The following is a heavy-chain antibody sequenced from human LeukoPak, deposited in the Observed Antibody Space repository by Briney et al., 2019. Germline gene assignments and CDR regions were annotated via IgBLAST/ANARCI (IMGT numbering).Heavy chain of an antibody. CDR3: AKIYSYGRQNYFDY. V-gene: IGHV3-21*04. CDR2: ISSSSTYI. D-gene: IGHD5-18*01. Sequence: PGGSLRLSCAAPGFTFSSYSMNWVRQAPGKGLEWVSSISSSSTYINYVDSVKGRFTISRDNAKNSLYLQMNSLRAEDTALYYCAKIYSYGRQNYFDYWGRGTLVTVSS. J-gene: IGHJ4*02. CDR1: GFTFSSYS.